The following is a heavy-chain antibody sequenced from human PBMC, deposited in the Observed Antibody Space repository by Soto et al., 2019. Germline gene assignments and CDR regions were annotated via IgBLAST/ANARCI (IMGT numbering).Heavy chain of an antibody. J-gene: IGHJ4*02. CDR2: ISYDGSNK. CDR1: GFTFSSYA. CDR3: AREGCSGGSCYPRPFDY. V-gene: IGHV3-30-3*01. Sequence: QVQLVESGGGVVQPGRSLRLSCAASGFTFSSYAMHWVRQAPGKGLEWVAVISYDGSNKYYADSVKGRFTISRDNSKNTLCLQMNSLRAEDTAVYYCAREGCSGGSCYPRPFDYWGQGTLVTVSS. D-gene: IGHD2-15*01.